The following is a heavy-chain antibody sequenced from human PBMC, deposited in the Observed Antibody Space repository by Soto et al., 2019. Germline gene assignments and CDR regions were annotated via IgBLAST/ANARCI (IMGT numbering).Heavy chain of an antibody. Sequence: QVQLQESGPGLVKPSETLSLMCTVSGGSISSYYWSWIRQPPGKGLEWIGYIYYSGSTNYNPSLQSRVTISVDTSKHQFSLKLSSVTAADTAVYYCARERRDGYKHYFDYWGQGTLVTVSS. CDR3: ARERRDGYKHYFDY. J-gene: IGHJ4*02. CDR2: IYYSGST. V-gene: IGHV4-59*01. CDR1: GGSISSYY. D-gene: IGHD5-12*01.